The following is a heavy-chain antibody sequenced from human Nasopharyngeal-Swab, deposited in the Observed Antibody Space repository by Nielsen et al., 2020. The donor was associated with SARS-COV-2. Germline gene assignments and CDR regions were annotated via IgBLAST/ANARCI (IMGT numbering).Heavy chain of an antibody. V-gene: IGHV3-11*01. CDR2: ISSSGSTI. CDR3: AKDVYGSGSPDY. J-gene: IGHJ4*02. Sequence: GSLRLSCAASGFTFSDNYMSWIRQAPGKGLEWVSYISSSGSTIYYADSVKGRFTISRDNSKNTLYLQMNSLRAEDTAVYYCAKDVYGSGSPDYWGQGTLVTVSS. D-gene: IGHD3-10*01. CDR1: GFTFSDNY.